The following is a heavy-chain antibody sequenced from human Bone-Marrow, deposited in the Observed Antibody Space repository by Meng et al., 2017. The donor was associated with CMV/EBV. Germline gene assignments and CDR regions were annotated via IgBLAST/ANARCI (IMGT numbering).Heavy chain of an antibody. J-gene: IGHJ6*02. CDR3: AKIYGDFFWYYYYGMDV. V-gene: IGHV3-30*02. CDR2: IRYDGSNK. CDR1: GFTFSSYG. D-gene: IGHD4-17*01. Sequence: GGSLRLSCAASGFTFSSYGMHWVRQAPGKGLEWVAFIRYDGSNKYYADSVKGRFTISRDNSKNTLYLQMNSLRAEDTAVYYCAKIYGDFFWYYYYGMDVWGQGTTVTVSS.